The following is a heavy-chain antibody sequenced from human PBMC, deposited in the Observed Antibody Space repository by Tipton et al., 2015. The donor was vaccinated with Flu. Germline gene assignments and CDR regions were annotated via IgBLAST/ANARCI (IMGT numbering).Heavy chain of an antibody. V-gene: IGHV4-31*11. J-gene: IGHJ5*01. D-gene: IGHD3-22*01. CDR2: IHNGGST. CDR3: AGYYDSRGIHDS. CDR1: GGSISSGAY. Sequence: TLSLTCAVSGGSISSGAYWSWLRQHPGKGLEWIGYIHNGGSTYYNSSLQSRVTISVDTSKNQFSLNLNSVTAADTAVYYCAGYYDSRGIHDSWGQGTLVTVSS.